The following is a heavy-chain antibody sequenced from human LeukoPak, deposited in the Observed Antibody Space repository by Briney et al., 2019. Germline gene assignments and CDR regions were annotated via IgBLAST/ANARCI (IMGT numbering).Heavy chain of an antibody. D-gene: IGHD6-13*01. CDR1: GASISSYC. Sequence: PSETLSLTCNVSGASISSYCWSWIRQPPGEGLEWIGYFYHSGGTNYNPSLKSRATISIDTSKNEVSLKLRSVTAADTAVYYCARGASSSWYSLWKFWGQGTLVTVSS. V-gene: IGHV4-59*01. J-gene: IGHJ4*02. CDR2: FYHSGGT. CDR3: ARGASSSWYSLWKF.